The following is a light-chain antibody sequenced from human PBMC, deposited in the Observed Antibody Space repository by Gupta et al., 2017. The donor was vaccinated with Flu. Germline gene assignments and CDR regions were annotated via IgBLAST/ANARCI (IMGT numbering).Light chain of an antibody. CDR2: AAF. V-gene: IGKV1-39*01. Sequence: DIQMTQSPSSLSASVGDRVTITCRASQSISSYLNWYQQKPGRAPNLLIYAAFNLQSGVPSRFSGSGSGTDFTLTISRLQPEDFATYYCRQTDSTPQTFGQGTKVEIK. J-gene: IGKJ1*01. CDR1: QSISSY. CDR3: RQTDSTPQT.